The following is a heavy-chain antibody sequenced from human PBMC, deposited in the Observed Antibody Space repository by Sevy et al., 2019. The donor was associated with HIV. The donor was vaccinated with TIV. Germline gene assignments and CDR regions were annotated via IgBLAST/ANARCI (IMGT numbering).Heavy chain of an antibody. Sequence: GGSLRLSCAASGFTFSIYAMNWVHQAPGKGLEWVSGEAGSGGSTYHADSVKGRFTISRDDSKSTLYLQMNSLRAEDTAVYYCAKDLGDPVAFDTWGQGTMVTVSS. V-gene: IGHV3-23*01. D-gene: IGHD2-21*02. CDR2: EAGSGGST. CDR3: AKDLGDPVAFDT. J-gene: IGHJ3*02. CDR1: GFTFSIYA.